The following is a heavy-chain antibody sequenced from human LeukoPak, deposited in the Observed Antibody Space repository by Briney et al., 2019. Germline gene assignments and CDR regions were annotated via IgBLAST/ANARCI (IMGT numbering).Heavy chain of an antibody. J-gene: IGHJ4*01. CDR3: ARVSANYYDSSGYSRAIFDY. V-gene: IGHV1-2*06. CDR1: GYTFTGYY. CDR2: INPNSGGT. D-gene: IGHD3-22*01. Sequence: ASVKVSCKASGYTFTGYYMHWVRQAPGQGLEWMGRINPNSGGTNYAQKFQGRVTMTRDTSISTAYMELSRLRSDDTAVYYCARVSANYYDSSGYSRAIFDYWGHGTLVTVSS.